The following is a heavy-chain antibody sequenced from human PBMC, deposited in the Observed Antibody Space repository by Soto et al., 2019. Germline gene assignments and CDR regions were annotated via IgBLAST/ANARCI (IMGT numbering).Heavy chain of an antibody. J-gene: IGHJ6*03. V-gene: IGHV4-59*12. Sequence: SETLSLTCTVSGGSISSYYWSWIRQPPGKGLEWIGYIYYSGSTNYNPSLKSRVTISVDTSKNQFSLKLSSVTAADTAVYYCARDLPYRGYYYYYYMDVWGKGTTVTVSS. CDR2: IYYSGST. D-gene: IGHD4-4*01. CDR1: GGSISSYY. CDR3: ARDLPYRGYYYYYYMDV.